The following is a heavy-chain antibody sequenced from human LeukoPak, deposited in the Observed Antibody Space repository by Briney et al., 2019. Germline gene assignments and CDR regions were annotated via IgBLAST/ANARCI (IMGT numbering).Heavy chain of an antibody. CDR1: GYTFTGYY. CDR2: INPNSGGT. CDR3: ARDPHRYCSGGSCYSWNFYYYYMDV. D-gene: IGHD2-15*01. V-gene: IGHV1-2*02. Sequence: APVKVSCKASGYTFTGYYMHWVRQAPGQGLEWMGWINPNSGGTNYAQKFQGRVTMTRDTSISTAYMELSRLRSDDTAVYYCARDPHRYCSGGSCYSWNFYYYYMDVWGKGTTVTISS. J-gene: IGHJ6*03.